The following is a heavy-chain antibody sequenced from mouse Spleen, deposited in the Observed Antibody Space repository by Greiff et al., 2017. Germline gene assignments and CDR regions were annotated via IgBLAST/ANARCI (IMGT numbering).Heavy chain of an antibody. J-gene: IGHJ4*01. CDR1: GYTFTDYN. Sequence: VQLKESGPELVKPGASVKIPCKASGYTFTDYNMDWVKQSHGKSLEWIGDINPNNGGTIYNQKFKGKATLTVDKSSSTAYMELRSLTSEDTAVYYCARSGYSNYGAMDYWGQGTSVTVSS. CDR3: ARSGYSNYGAMDY. D-gene: IGHD2-5*01. V-gene: IGHV1-18*01. CDR2: INPNNGGT.